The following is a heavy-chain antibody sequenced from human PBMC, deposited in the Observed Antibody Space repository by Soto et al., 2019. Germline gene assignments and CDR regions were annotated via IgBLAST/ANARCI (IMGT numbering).Heavy chain of an antibody. Sequence: SETLSLTCAVYGGSFRNHYWSWIRQSPGQGLEWIGEVNHSGSTNYNPSLESRVIISVDTSKNQFSLILRSVTAADAAVYYCARGRGGYSYGGLDSWGQGTLVTVSS. V-gene: IGHV4-34*01. D-gene: IGHD5-18*01. CDR2: VNHSGST. J-gene: IGHJ4*02. CDR1: GGSFRNHY. CDR3: ARGRGGYSYGGLDS.